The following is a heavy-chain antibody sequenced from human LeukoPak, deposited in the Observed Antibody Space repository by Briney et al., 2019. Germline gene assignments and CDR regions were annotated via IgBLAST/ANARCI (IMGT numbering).Heavy chain of an antibody. V-gene: IGHV1-18*01. CDR2: ISAYNGNT. D-gene: IGHD3-16*02. Sequence: VASVKVSCKASGYTFTSYGISWVRQAPGQGLEWMGWISAYNGNTNYAQKLQGRVTMTTDTSTSTAYMELRSLRSDDTAVYYCARDLRLGELSEYFDYWGQGTLVTVSS. CDR3: ARDLRLGELSEYFDY. CDR1: GYTFTSYG. J-gene: IGHJ4*02.